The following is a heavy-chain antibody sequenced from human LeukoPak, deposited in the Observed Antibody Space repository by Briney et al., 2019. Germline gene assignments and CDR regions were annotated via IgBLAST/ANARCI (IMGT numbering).Heavy chain of an antibody. D-gene: IGHD3-10*01. CDR1: GGSFSGYY. V-gene: IGHV4-34*01. J-gene: IGHJ6*03. CDR3: ATYSGGVIPYYSYYMDV. Sequence: SETLSLTCAVYGGSFSGYYWSWIRQPPGKGLEWIGEINHSGSTNYNPTLKSRVTISVDTSKNQFSLKLSSVTAADTAVYYCATYSGGVIPYYSYYMDVWGKGTTVTVSS. CDR2: INHSGST.